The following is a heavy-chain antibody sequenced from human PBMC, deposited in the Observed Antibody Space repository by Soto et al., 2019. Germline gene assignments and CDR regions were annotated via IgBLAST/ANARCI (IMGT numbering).Heavy chain of an antibody. J-gene: IGHJ5*02. CDR1: GFTFSDYY. Sequence: GGSLRLSCAASGFTFSDYYMSWIRQAPGKGLEWVSYISSSSSYTNYADSVKGRFTISRDNAKNSLYLQMNSLRAEDTAVYYCVRSYYDFWSGYFNWFDPWGQGTLVTVSS. V-gene: IGHV3-11*06. D-gene: IGHD3-3*01. CDR2: ISSSSSYT. CDR3: VRSYYDFWSGYFNWFDP.